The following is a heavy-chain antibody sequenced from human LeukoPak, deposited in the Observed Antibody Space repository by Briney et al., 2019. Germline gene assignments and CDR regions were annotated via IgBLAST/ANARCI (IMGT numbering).Heavy chain of an antibody. CDR1: GSSISSGDYY. Sequence: PSQTLSLTCTVSGSSISSGDYYWNWIRQPAGEGLVWIGRSSTSGSTSYNPSFKSRVTISVDTSKNQFSLKLSSVTAADTAVYYCARGTYLEMATRPPAWVFDYWGQGTLVTVSS. D-gene: IGHD5-24*01. CDR3: ARGTYLEMATRPPAWVFDY. J-gene: IGHJ4*02. V-gene: IGHV4-61*02. CDR2: SSTSGST.